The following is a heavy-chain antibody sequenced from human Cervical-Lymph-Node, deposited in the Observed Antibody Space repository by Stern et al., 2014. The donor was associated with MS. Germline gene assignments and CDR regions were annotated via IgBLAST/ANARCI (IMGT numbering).Heavy chain of an antibody. CDR1: GGSISSGGYH. V-gene: IGHV4-31*03. Sequence: QVQLQESGPGLVKPSQTLSLTCTVSGGSISSGGYHWSWIRQHPGKGLEWIGYIYYSGSTYYNPSLKSRVTISVDTSKNQFSLKLSSVTAADTAVYYCARSHGDGPYYFDYWGQGTLVTVSS. CDR3: ARSHGDGPYYFDY. CDR2: IYYSGST. J-gene: IGHJ4*02.